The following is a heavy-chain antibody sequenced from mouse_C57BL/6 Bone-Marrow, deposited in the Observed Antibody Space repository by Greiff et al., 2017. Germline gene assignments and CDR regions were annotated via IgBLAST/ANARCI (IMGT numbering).Heavy chain of an antibody. CDR3: ARWRGCWYFDV. Sequence: VQLQESGAELVRPGTSVKMSCKASGYTFTNYWIGWAKQRPGHGLEWIGDIYPGGGYTNYNEKFKGKATLTANKSSSTAYMQFSSLTSEYSAIYYYARWRGCWYFDVWGTGTTVTVSS. D-gene: IGHD3-2*02. J-gene: IGHJ1*03. V-gene: IGHV1-63*01. CDR1: GYTFTNYW. CDR2: IYPGGGYT.